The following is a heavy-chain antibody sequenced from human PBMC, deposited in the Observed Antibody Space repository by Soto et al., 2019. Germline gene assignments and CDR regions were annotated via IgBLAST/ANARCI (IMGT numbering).Heavy chain of an antibody. J-gene: IGHJ6*02. CDR2: ISYDGSNK. V-gene: IGHV3-30-3*01. CDR3: ARDYSSYVQVFYYGMDV. Sequence: QVQLVESGGGVVQPGRSLRLSCAASGFTFSSYAMHWVRQAPGKGLEWVAVISYDGSNKYYADSVKGRFTISRDNSKNTLYLQMNSLRAEDTAVHYCARDYSSYVQVFYYGMDVWGQGTTVTVSS. D-gene: IGHD3-10*02. CDR1: GFTFSSYA.